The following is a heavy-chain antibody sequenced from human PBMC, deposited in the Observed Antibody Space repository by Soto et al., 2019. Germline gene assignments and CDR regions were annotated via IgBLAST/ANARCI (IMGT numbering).Heavy chain of an antibody. J-gene: IGHJ5*02. Sequence: QVQLQESGPGLVKPSQTLSLTCTVSGGSINTADYYWSWIRQHPGKGLEWIGYIYYSGSTYYNPSLKRRVTISLDTSKNQFSLNLSSVTASDTAVYFCARVYDILTGNWFDPWGQGTLVTVSS. CDR1: GGSINTADYY. D-gene: IGHD3-9*01. V-gene: IGHV4-31*03. CDR2: IYYSGST. CDR3: ARVYDILTGNWFDP.